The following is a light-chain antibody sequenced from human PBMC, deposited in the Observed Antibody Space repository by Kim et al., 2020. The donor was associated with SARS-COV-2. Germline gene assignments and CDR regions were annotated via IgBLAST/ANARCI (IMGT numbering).Light chain of an antibody. Sequence: SVSPGEGVTLSCRASQSVSSNLAWYQQKPGQAPRLLIYGSSSRATGVPARFSGSGSGTEFTLTISSLQSGDFALYYCQQYNSRPLTFGGGTRVEI. CDR2: GSS. J-gene: IGKJ4*01. CDR1: QSVSSN. CDR3: QQYNSRPLT. V-gene: IGKV3-15*01.